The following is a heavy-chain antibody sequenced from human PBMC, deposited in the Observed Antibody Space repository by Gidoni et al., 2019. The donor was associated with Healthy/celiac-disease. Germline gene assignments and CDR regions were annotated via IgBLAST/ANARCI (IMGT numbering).Heavy chain of an antibody. D-gene: IGHD4-17*01. CDR1: GGSFSGYY. J-gene: IGHJ5*02. CDR2: INHSGST. V-gene: IGHV4-34*01. CDR3: ARGRRFYGDYGFKRSWFDP. Sequence: QVQLQQWGAGLLKPSETLSLTCAVYGGSFSGYYWSWIRQPPGKGLEWIGEINHSGSTNYNPSLKSRVTISVDTSKNQFSLKLSSVTAADTAMYYCARGRRFYGDYGFKRSWFDPWGQGTLVTVSS.